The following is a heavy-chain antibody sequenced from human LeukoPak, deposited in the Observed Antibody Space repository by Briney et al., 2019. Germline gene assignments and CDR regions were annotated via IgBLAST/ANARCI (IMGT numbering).Heavy chain of an antibody. CDR3: GMRGDRGPHQDDVFDV. J-gene: IGHJ3*01. Sequence: GESLKISCKVSGYSFTSYCIGWVRQMPGKGLEWMGIIYPGDSGPTYSPSFQGQVTISVDKSINTASLQWSSLQASDALMYYCGMRGDRGPHQDDVFDVWGQGTMVTVST. V-gene: IGHV5-51*01. CDR1: GYSFTSYC. CDR2: IYPGDSGP. D-gene: IGHD3-16*01.